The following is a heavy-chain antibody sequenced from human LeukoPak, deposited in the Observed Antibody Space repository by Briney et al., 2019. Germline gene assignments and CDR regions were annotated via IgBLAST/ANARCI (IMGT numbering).Heavy chain of an antibody. CDR1: GYSISSGYY. CDR2: IYHSGST. Sequence: SETPSLTCAVSGYSISSGYYWGWFRQPPGKGLEWIACIYHSGSTYYNPSLKSRVTMSVDTSKNQFSLRLTSLTAADTAVYYCARQGGSSSPYYFYYMDVWGKGTTVTVS. CDR3: ARQGGSSSPYYFYYMDV. D-gene: IGHD6-13*01. J-gene: IGHJ6*03. V-gene: IGHV4-38-2*01.